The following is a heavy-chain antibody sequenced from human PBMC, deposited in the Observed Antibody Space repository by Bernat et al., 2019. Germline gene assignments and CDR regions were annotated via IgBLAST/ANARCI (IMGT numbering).Heavy chain of an antibody. J-gene: IGHJ4*02. CDR1: GFTFSNAW. CDR2: IKSKTDGGTT. CDR3: TTVTSAVTTAYFDC. D-gene: IGHD4-17*01. V-gene: IGHV3-15*01. Sequence: SCAASGFTFSNAWMSWVRQAPGKGLEWVGRIKSKTDGGTTDYAAPVKGRFTISRDDSENTLYLQMNSLKAEDAAVYYCTTVTSAVTTAYFDCWGQGTLVTVSS.